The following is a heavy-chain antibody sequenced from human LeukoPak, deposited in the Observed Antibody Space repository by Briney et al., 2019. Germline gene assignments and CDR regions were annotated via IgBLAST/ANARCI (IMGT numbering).Heavy chain of an antibody. CDR3: ARETRQYQPVGYYYYYYMDV. D-gene: IGHD2-2*01. CDR1: DGSINGYY. CDR2: FYTSGST. Sequence: SGTLSLTCTVSDGSINGYYWSWIRQPAGEGLEWIGRFYTSGSTDYSPSLKSRVTISVDTSKNQFSLELNSVTAADTAVYYCARETRQYQPVGYYYYYYMDVWGKGTTVTVSS. V-gene: IGHV4-4*07. J-gene: IGHJ6*03.